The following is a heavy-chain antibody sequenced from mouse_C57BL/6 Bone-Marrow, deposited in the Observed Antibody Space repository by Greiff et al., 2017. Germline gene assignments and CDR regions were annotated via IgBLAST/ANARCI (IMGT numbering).Heavy chain of an antibody. V-gene: IGHV5-6*01. CDR2: ISSGGSYT. Sequence: EVQRVESGGDLVKPGGSLKLSCAASGFTFSSYGMSWVRQTPDKRLEWVATISSGGSYTYYPDSVKGRFTISRDNAKNTLYLQMSSLKSEDTAMYYCARPAYSNFLDYWGQGTSVTVSS. J-gene: IGHJ4*01. D-gene: IGHD2-5*01. CDR1: GFTFSSYG. CDR3: ARPAYSNFLDY.